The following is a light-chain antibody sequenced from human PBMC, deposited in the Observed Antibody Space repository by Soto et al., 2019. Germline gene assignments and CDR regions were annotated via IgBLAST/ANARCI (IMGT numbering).Light chain of an antibody. CDR3: QQYGYLVT. CDR1: QSVSSSY. J-gene: IGKJ4*01. CDR2: DAS. Sequence: EIVLTQSPGTLSLSPGERATLSCMASQSVSSSYLAWYQQKPGQAPRLLIYDASNRATGIPARFSGSGSGTDFTLTISRLEPEDFAMYYCQQYGYLVTFGGGTKVDIK. V-gene: IGKV3-20*01.